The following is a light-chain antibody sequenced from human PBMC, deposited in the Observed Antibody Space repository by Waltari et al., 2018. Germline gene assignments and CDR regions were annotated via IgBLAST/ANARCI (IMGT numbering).Light chain of an antibody. CDR2: GAS. CDR1: QTVRTTY. J-gene: IGKJ4*01. Sequence: EIVLTQSPGTLSLSQGERATLSCRASQTVRTTYLAWYQQKPGQAPTLLIYGASSRDTGIPDRFSGSGSGTDFSLTISSLEPEDFAVYYCQQYDISPLTFGGGTKVEIK. V-gene: IGKV3-20*01. CDR3: QQYDISPLT.